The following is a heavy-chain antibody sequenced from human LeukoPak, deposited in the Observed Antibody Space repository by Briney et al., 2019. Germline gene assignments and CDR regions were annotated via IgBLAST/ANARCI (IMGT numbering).Heavy chain of an antibody. CDR3: AKGLWFGESPPFHY. CDR1: GFTFDVYA. CDR2: INWNCRSI. V-gene: IGHV3-9*01. J-gene: IGHJ4*02. D-gene: IGHD3-10*01. Sequence: GGSLRLSCAASGFTFDVYATHCVPQARGKGLECVSGINWNCRSIVNASSVEGRLTIHRHKANNSLYLQMDKLGAEETALYYFAKGLWFGESPPFHYWGGGTLVSVSS.